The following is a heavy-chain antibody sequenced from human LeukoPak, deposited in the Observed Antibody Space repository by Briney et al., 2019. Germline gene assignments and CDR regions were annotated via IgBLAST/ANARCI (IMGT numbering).Heavy chain of an antibody. D-gene: IGHD3-16*02. V-gene: IGHV7-4-1*02. Sequence: ASVKVSCKASGYIFSVYALIWVRQAPGQGLELMGWINTNTGNPTYAQGFTGRFVFSLDTSVSTAYLQISSLKAEDTAVYYCARAYQPLGGLSFPDQWGQGTLVTVSS. CDR1: GYIFSVYA. CDR2: INTNTGNP. CDR3: ARAYQPLGGLSFPDQ. J-gene: IGHJ5*02.